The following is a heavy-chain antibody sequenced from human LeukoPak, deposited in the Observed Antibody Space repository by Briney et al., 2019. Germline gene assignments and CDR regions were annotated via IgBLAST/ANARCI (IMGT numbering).Heavy chain of an antibody. CDR1: GFTFSSYE. Sequence: PGGSLRLSCAASGFTFSSYEMNWVRQAPGKGLEWVSYISSSGSTIYYADSVKGRFTISRDNAKNSLYLQMNSLRAEDTAVYYCARDTYDILIGYPMWYFDYWGQGTLVTVSS. V-gene: IGHV3-48*03. CDR3: ARDTYDILIGYPMWYFDY. J-gene: IGHJ4*02. D-gene: IGHD3-9*01. CDR2: ISSSGSTI.